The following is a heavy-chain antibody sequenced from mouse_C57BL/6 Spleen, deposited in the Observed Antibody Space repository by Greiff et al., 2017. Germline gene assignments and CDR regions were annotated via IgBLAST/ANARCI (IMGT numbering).Heavy chain of an antibody. J-gene: IGHJ4*01. CDR2: ISDGGSYT. Sequence: EVHLVESGGGLVKPGGSLKLSCAASGFTFSSYAMSWVRQTPEKRLEWVATISDGGSYTYYPDNVKGRFTISRDNAKNNLYLQMSHLKSDDTAMYYCARVLGRFYAMDYWGQGTSVTVSS. V-gene: IGHV5-4*01. D-gene: IGHD4-1*01. CDR1: GFTFSSYA. CDR3: ARVLGRFYAMDY.